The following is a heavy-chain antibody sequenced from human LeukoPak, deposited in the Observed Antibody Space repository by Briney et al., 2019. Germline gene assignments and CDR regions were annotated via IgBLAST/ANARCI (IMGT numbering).Heavy chain of an antibody. CDR1: GGSFTSYG. D-gene: IGHD3-3*01. Sequence: SVKVSCKASGGSFTSYGTSWVRQAPGQGLEWMGKIIPIYGRANYGQKFQGRVTITADEPTTTSYMELSSLTAEDMAVYYCATGGAYEFRDDYWGQGTLVTVSS. CDR2: IIPIYGRA. J-gene: IGHJ4*02. CDR3: ATGGAYEFRDDY. V-gene: IGHV1-69*13.